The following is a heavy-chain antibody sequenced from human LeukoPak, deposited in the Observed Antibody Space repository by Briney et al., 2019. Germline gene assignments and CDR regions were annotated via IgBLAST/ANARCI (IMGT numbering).Heavy chain of an antibody. CDR2: IYHSGST. CDR1: GYFISSGYY. Sequence: SETLSLTCTVSGYFISSGYYWGWIRQPPGKGLEWIGSIYHSGSTYYNPSLKSRVTISVDTSKNQFSLKMSSVTAADTAVYYCARDQSRVGIFDYWGQGTLVTVSS. CDR3: ARDQSRVGIFDY. D-gene: IGHD3-3*01. J-gene: IGHJ4*02. V-gene: IGHV4-38-2*02.